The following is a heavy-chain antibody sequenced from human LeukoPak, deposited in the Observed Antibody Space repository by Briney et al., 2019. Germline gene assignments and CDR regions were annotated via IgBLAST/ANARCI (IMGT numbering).Heavy chain of an antibody. D-gene: IGHD6-13*01. CDR2: IYQDGGVK. CDR1: GFTFNNYW. Sequence: GGSLRLSCAASGFTFNNYWMSWVRQAPGRGLEWVANIYQDGGVKYYVGSVEGRFTISRDNAKNSLYLQMNSLRAEDTAVYYCARVPRIAAAGYAFDIWGQGTMVTVSS. J-gene: IGHJ3*02. CDR3: ARVPRIAAAGYAFDI. V-gene: IGHV3-7*01.